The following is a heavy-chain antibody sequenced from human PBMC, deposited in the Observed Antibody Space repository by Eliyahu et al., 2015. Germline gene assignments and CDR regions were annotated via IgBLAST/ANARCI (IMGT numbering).Heavy chain of an antibody. V-gene: IGHV3-30-3*01. CDR3: ARDGVTAMEYFDY. D-gene: IGHD5-18*01. CDR1: GFTXSSXA. J-gene: IGHJ4*02. Sequence: QVQLVESGGGVVQPGRSLRLSCAASGFTXSSXAXHXVRQAPGKGLEWVAVISYDGSNKYYADSVKGRFTISRDNSKNTLYLQMNSLRAEDTAVYYCARDGVTAMEYFDYWGQGTLVTVSS. CDR2: ISYDGSNK.